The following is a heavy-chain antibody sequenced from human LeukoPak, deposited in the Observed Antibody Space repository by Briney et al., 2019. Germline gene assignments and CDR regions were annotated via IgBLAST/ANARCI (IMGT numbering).Heavy chain of an antibody. Sequence: SETLSLTCSVSGYSISSGYYWGWIRQSPGKGLEWIGTIYHGGSTDYNPSLKGRATISIDTSKNQFSLRLTSVTASDTAVYHCARDDYLNCFDPWGQGTLVTVSS. CDR1: GYSISSGYY. J-gene: IGHJ5*02. V-gene: IGHV4-38-2*02. CDR3: ARDDYLNCFDP. D-gene: IGHD4-11*01. CDR2: IYHGGST.